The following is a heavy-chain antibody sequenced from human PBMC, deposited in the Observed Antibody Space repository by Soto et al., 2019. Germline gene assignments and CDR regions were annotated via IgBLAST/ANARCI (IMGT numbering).Heavy chain of an antibody. CDR3: ARDLDGSGSYYTNY. V-gene: IGHV1-18*01. CDR1: GYTFSSIG. CDR2: ISPYKGNT. J-gene: IGHJ4*02. Sequence: ASVKVSCKTSGYTFSSIGISWVGQAPGQGLEWMGWISPYKGNTYYAQRLQGRVTMTTDTSTSTAYMELRSLRSDDTAVYFCARDLDGSGSYYTNYWGQGTLVTVSS. D-gene: IGHD3-10*01.